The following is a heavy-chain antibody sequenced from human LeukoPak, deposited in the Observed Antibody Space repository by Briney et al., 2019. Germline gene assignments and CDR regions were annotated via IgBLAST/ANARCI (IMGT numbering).Heavy chain of an antibody. J-gene: IGHJ6*03. D-gene: IGHD5-12*01. V-gene: IGHV3-23*01. Sequence: QTGGSLRLSCAASGFTFSSYAMSWVRQAPGKGLEWVSAISDNGVNTYYADSVKGRFTISRDNSKNTLYLQMNSLRADDTAVYYCAAIGGYDRGNYYYYYMDVWGKGTTVTVSS. CDR3: AAIGGYDRGNYYYYYMDV. CDR1: GFTFSSYA. CDR2: ISDNGVNT.